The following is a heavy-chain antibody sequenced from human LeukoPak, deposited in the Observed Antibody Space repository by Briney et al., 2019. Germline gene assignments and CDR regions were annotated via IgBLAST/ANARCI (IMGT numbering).Heavy chain of an antibody. CDR2: ISYDGSNK. D-gene: IGHD6-13*01. CDR1: GFTFSSYA. J-gene: IGHJ4*02. V-gene: IGHV3-30*04. Sequence: PAGSLTLSCAASGFTFSSYAMHWVRQAPGKGLEWVAVISYDGSNKYYADSVKGRFTISRDNSKNTLYLQMNSLRAEDTAVYYCAGGLSSLNEIDYWGQGTLVTVSS. CDR3: AGGLSSLNEIDY.